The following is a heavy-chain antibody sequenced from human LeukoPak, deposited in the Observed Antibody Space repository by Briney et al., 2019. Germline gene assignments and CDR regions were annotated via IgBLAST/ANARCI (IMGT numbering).Heavy chain of an antibody. D-gene: IGHD5-12*01. J-gene: IGHJ4*02. CDR3: ARAGRYSGHDCNY. CDR2: ISSSSSYI. CDR1: GFTFSSYS. V-gene: IGHV3-21*04. Sequence: PGGSLRLSCAASGFTFSSYSMNWVRQAPGKGLEWVSSISSSSSYIYYADSVKGRFTISRDNAKNSLYLQMNSLRAEDTAVYYCARAGRYSGHDCNYWGQGTLVTVSS.